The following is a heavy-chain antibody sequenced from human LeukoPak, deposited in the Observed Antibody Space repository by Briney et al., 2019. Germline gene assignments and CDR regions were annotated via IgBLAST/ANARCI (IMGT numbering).Heavy chain of an antibody. CDR1: GGSISSYY. CDR2: IYYNGNT. CDR3: ARDTRTRTREYYYYYMDV. D-gene: IGHD2-8*01. J-gene: IGHJ6*03. Sequence: SETLSLTCTVSGGSISSYYWIWIRQPPGKGLEWIGFIYYNGNTNYNPSLKSRVTMSVDTSKNQFSLKLSSVTAADTAVYYCARDTRTRTREYYYYYMDVWGKGTTVTVSS. V-gene: IGHV4-59*12.